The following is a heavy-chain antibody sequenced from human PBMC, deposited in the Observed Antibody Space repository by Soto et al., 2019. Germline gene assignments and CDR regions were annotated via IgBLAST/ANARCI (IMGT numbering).Heavy chain of an antibody. Sequence: KPSETLSLTCAVYGGSFSGYYWSWIRQPPGKGLEWIGEINHSGSTNYNPSLKSRVTISVDTSKNQFSLKLSSVTAADTAVYYCARGRDYGDYKVRGALDPWGQGTLVTVSS. D-gene: IGHD4-17*01. CDR3: ARGRDYGDYKVRGALDP. CDR1: GGSFSGYY. J-gene: IGHJ5*02. V-gene: IGHV4-34*01. CDR2: INHSGST.